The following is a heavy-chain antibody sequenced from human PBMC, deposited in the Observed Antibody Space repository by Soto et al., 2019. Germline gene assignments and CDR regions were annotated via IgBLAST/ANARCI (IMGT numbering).Heavy chain of an antibody. CDR3: ARDHYGDYFNYYYYYMDV. Sequence: GGSLRLSCAASGFTFSSYAMSWVRQAPGKGLEWVSDIRQGGGKKYYADSVKGRFTISRDNAKNSLYLQMNSLRAEDTAVYYCARDHYGDYFNYYYYYMDVWGKGTTVTVSS. CDR2: IRQGGGKK. CDR1: GFTFSSYA. J-gene: IGHJ6*03. D-gene: IGHD4-17*01. V-gene: IGHV3-7*01.